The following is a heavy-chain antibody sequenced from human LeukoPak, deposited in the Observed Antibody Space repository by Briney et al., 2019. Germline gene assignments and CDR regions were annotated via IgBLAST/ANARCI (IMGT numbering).Heavy chain of an antibody. CDR2: ISGSGGST. CDR1: GFTFSSYA. D-gene: IGHD1-26*01. V-gene: IGHV3-23*01. Sequence: GGSLRLSCAASGFTFSSYAMSWVRQAPGKGLEWVSTISGSGGSTYYADSVKGRFTISRDNAKNSLYLQMNSLRAEDTAVYYCARDGSSNDYWGQGILVTVSS. CDR3: ARDGSSNDY. J-gene: IGHJ4*02.